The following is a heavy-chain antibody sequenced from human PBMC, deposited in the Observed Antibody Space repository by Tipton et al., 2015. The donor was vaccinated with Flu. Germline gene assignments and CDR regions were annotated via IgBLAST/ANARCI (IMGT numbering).Heavy chain of an antibody. CDR1: GYTFTTYT. V-gene: IGHV1-3*01. J-gene: IGHJ4*02. CDR2: ITPRNGNP. CDR3: AREQTYDSRGYYPNYFDY. Sequence: QSGAEVKKPGASVKVSCKASGYTFTTYTMHWVRQAPGQRLEWMGWITPRNGNPKYSQKFQGRVTITRDTSASTAYMELNSLRSDDTAVYYCAREQTYDSRGYYPNYFDYRGQGTLVTVSS. D-gene: IGHD3-22*01.